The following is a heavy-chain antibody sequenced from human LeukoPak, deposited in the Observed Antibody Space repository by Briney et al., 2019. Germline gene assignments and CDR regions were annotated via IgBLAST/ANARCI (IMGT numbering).Heavy chain of an antibody. CDR1: GFTFSGHW. Sequence: PGGSLTLSRAASGFTFSGHWLSWVRQAPGKGLEWVDNINQGGSDRYYVDSVKGRFTISRDNANNLLYLQMNSLRGEDTAVYYCTRDRSRAEDDWGQGTLVTVSS. V-gene: IGHV3-7*01. J-gene: IGHJ4*02. D-gene: IGHD1-14*01. CDR3: TRDRSRAEDD. CDR2: INQGGSDR.